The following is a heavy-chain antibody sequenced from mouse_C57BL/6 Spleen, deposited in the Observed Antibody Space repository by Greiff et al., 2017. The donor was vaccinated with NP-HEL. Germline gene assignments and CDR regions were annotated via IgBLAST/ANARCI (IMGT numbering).Heavy chain of an antibody. D-gene: IGHD1-1*01. Sequence: EVQLVESGGGLVKPGGSLKLSCAASGFTFSSYTMSWVRQTPEKRLEWVATISGGGGNTYYPDSVKGRFTISRDNAKNTLYLQMSSLRSEDTALYYCAQMGYYGSSWYFDVWGTGTTVTVSS. CDR2: ISGGGGNT. V-gene: IGHV5-9*01. CDR1: GFTFSSYT. CDR3: AQMGYYGSSWYFDV. J-gene: IGHJ1*03.